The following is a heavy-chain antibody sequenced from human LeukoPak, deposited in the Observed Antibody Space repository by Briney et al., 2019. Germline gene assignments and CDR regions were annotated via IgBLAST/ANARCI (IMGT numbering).Heavy chain of an antibody. Sequence: GGSLRLSCEASGFTFSRYWMHWVRQAPGKGLVWVSRINSDGSSTTYADSVKGRFTISRDNAKNTLYLQMNSLRAEDTAVYYCASLFLCYGCSTSSDSFNIWGQGTMLTVSS. CDR1: GFTFSRYW. J-gene: IGHJ3*02. CDR2: INSDGSST. CDR3: ASLFLCYGCSTSSDSFNI. V-gene: IGHV3-74*01. D-gene: IGHD6-6*01.